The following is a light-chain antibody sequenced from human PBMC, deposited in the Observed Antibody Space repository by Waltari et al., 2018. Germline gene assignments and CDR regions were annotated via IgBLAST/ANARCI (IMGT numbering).Light chain of an antibody. Sequence: TCRASQSIKIWLTWYQQKPGKAPNLLIYKASTLQSGVPSRFSGSGSGTEFARTSNSLQPDDFATYYCQQYDTYPWTFGQGTKVEIK. CDR2: KAS. CDR3: QQYDTYPWT. V-gene: IGKV1-5*03. CDR1: QSIKIW. J-gene: IGKJ1*01.